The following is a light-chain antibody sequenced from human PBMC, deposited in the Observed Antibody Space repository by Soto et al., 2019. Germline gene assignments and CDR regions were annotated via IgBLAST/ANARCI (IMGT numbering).Light chain of an antibody. J-gene: IGKJ1*01. CDR3: QQYGDSPWT. CDR2: GAF. V-gene: IGKV3-20*01. Sequence: VLTQSPDSLSLSPGERATLSCRASQYISTKLAWYQQKPGQAPSLLFSGAFNRATDTPDRFSGSGSGTDFTLIISGVEAEDFAMYYCQQYGDSPWTFGQGTRVDFK. CDR1: QYISTK.